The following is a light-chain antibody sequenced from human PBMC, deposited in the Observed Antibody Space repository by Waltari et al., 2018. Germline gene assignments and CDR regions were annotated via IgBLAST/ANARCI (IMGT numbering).Light chain of an antibody. CDR3: SSYTSSTTYV. J-gene: IGLJ1*01. CDR1: SSDVGDYDY. V-gene: IGLV2-14*01. CDR2: EVS. Sequence: QSALTQPASVSGSPGQSITISCTGTSSDVGDYDYVSWYQQHPGEAPKLMIYEVSNRTSGVSNRFSGSKSGNTASLIISGLQAEDEADYYCSSYTSSTTYVFGTGTKVTVL.